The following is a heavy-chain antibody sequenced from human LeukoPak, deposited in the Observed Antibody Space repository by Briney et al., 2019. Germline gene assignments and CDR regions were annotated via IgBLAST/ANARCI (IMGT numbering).Heavy chain of an antibody. D-gene: IGHD1-1*01. CDR1: GYTLTELS. CDR2: FDPEDGET. V-gene: IGHV1-24*01. CDR3: ATVQTYNWNGAVWFDP. J-gene: IGHJ5*02. Sequence: EASVKVSCKVSGYTLTELSMHWVRQAPGKGLEWMGGFDPEDGETIYAQKFQGRVTMTEDTSTDTAYMELSSLRSEDTAVHYCATVQTYNWNGAVWFDPWGQGTLVTVSS.